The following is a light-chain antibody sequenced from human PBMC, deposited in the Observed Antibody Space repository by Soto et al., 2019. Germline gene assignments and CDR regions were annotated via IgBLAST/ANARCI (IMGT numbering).Light chain of an antibody. J-gene: IGKJ1*01. CDR2: GAS. Sequence: EIVMTQSPATLSVSLGDRATLSCRASQSVSSKLAWYQQKPGQAPRLLIYGASTRATGIPSRFSGSGSGTEFTLTISSLQSEDFAVYYCQHYNNCPRTFGQGTKVEIK. V-gene: IGKV3-15*01. CDR1: QSVSSK. CDR3: QHYNNCPRT.